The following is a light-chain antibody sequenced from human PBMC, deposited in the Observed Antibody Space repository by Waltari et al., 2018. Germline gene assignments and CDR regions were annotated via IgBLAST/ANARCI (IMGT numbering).Light chain of an antibody. CDR2: DVN. Sequence: QSALTQPASVSGSPGQSITISCTGSSSDVGGDDSVSWYEDHPGQAPKVIIYDVNKRPSGVSDRFSGSKSGNTASLTISGLQAEDEAPFYCSSQSTNNGVIFGGGTKVTVL. CDR1: SSDVGGDDS. J-gene: IGLJ2*01. V-gene: IGLV2-14*03. CDR3: SSQSTNNGVI.